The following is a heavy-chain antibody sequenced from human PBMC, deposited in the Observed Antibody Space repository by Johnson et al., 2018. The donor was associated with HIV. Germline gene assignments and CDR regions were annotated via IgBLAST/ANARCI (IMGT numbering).Heavy chain of an antibody. CDR2: IRYDGDIT. V-gene: IGHV3-30*02. D-gene: IGHD6-13*01. CDR3: ARDKGSWFDDAFDI. CDR1: GFTFSNYG. Sequence: QEKLVESGGGVVQPGGSLRLSCAASGFTFSNYGMHWVRQAPGKGLEWVAFIRYDGDITYYVDSVKGRFTSSRDNSKNTLYLQMNSLRTEDTAVYYCARDKGSWFDDAFDIWGQGTMVTVSS. J-gene: IGHJ3*02.